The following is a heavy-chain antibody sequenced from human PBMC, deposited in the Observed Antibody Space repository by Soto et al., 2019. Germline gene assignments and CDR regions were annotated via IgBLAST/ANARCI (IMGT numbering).Heavy chain of an antibody. D-gene: IGHD5-12*01. Sequence: PSDTLSLTCTVSGGSLNTFYWSWVRQPAGKGLEWIGRIFSSGSTSFNPSLESLVAMSVDTSKNHFSLNLSAVTAADMAVYYCAREGSYSAYNFAHGIQLWAFDFWGQGALVTVSS. CDR3: AREGSYSAYNFAHGIQLWAFDF. CDR1: GGSLNTFY. V-gene: IGHV4-4*07. J-gene: IGHJ4*02. CDR2: IFSSGST.